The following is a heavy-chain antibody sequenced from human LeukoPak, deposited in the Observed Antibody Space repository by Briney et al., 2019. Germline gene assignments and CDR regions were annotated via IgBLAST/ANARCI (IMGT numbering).Heavy chain of an antibody. CDR3: AKPHYYDSSGSYIAGAFDI. V-gene: IGHV3-30-3*02. CDR2: ISYDGSNK. CDR1: GFTLKTYA. D-gene: IGHD3-22*01. Sequence: GGSLRLSCAASGFTLKTYAMHWVRQAPGKGLEWVAVISYDGSNKYYVDSVKGRSTISRDNSKNTLYLQMNSLRAEDTAVYYGAKPHYYDSSGSYIAGAFDIWGEGTMVTVSS. J-gene: IGHJ3*02.